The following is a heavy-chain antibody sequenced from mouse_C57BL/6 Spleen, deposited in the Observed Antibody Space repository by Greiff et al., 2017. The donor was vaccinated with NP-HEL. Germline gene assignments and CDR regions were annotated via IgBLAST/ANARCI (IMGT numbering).Heavy chain of an antibody. CDR2: IYPSDSET. Sequence: QVQLQQSGAELVRPGSSVKLSCKASGYTFTSYWMDWVKQRPGQGLEWIGNIYPSDSETHYNQKFKDKATLTVDKSSSTAYMQLSNLTSEDSAVYYCARKDFRFSYFDVWGTGTTVTVSS. CDR1: GYTFTSYW. V-gene: IGHV1-61*01. D-gene: IGHD2-14*01. CDR3: ARKDFRFSYFDV. J-gene: IGHJ1*03.